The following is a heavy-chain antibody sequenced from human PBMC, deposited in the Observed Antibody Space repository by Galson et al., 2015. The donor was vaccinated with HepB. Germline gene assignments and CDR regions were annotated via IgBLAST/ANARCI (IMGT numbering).Heavy chain of an antibody. J-gene: IGHJ6*02. CDR1: GYTLTELS. D-gene: IGHD3-10*01. CDR3: ATAALSPGFAYYYYGMDV. V-gene: IGHV1-24*01. CDR2: FDPEDGET. Sequence: SVKVSCKVSGYTLTELSMHWVRQAPGQGLEWMGGFDPEDGETIYAQKFQGRVTMTEDTSTDTAYMELSSLRSEDTAVYYCATAALSPGFAYYYYGMDVWGQGATVTVSS.